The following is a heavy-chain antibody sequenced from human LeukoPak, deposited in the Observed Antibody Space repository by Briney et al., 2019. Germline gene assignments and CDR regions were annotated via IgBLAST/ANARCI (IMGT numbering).Heavy chain of an antibody. Sequence: ASVKVSCKASGYTFTGYHMHWVRQAPGQGLEWMGRINPNSGDTNYAQKFQGRVAMTRDTSISTAFMELTRLRSDDTAVYYCARDLDYGFDYWGQGTLVTVSS. CDR1: GYTFTGYH. J-gene: IGHJ4*02. V-gene: IGHV1-2*06. CDR2: INPNSGDT. CDR3: ARDLDYGFDY. D-gene: IGHD3-16*01.